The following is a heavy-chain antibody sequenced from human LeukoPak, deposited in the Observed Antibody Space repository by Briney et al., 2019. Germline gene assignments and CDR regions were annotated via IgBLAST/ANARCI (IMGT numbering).Heavy chain of an antibody. V-gene: IGHV1-2*02. CDR3: ARNGDSTPEFDY. CDR2: INPNSGGT. D-gene: IGHD4-17*01. J-gene: IGHJ4*02. CDR1: RYTFTAYY. Sequence: ASVKVSCKASRYTFTAYYIHWVRQAPGQGLEWMGWINPNSGGTKYAQKFQGRVTMTRDMSISTAYMELSSLTSDDTAVFYCARNGDSTPEFDYWGQGTLVTVSS.